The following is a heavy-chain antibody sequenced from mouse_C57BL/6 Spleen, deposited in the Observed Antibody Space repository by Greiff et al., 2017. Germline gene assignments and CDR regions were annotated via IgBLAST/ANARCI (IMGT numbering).Heavy chain of an antibody. Sequence: VQVVESGAELVKPGASVKISCKASGYAFSSYWMNWVKQRPGKGLEWIGEIYPDDGDTNYNVKFKGKATLTADKSSSTAYMQLSSLTSEDAAVYFCARENSFDYWGQGTTLTVSS. CDR2: IYPDDGDT. V-gene: IGHV1-80*01. CDR3: ARENSFDY. J-gene: IGHJ2*01. CDR1: GYAFSSYW.